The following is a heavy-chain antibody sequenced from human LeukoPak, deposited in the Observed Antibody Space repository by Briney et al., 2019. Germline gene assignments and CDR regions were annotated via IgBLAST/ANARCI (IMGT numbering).Heavy chain of an antibody. V-gene: IGHV4-38-2*02. J-gene: IGHJ6*03. D-gene: IGHD1-26*01. Sequence: SETLSLTCTVSGYSISSGYYWGWIRQPPGKGLEWIGSIYHSGSTYYNPSLKSRVTISVDTSKNQFSLKLSSVTAADTAVYYCARERDLLYYYYMDVWGKGTTVTVSS. CDR1: GYSISSGYY. CDR3: ARERDLLYYYYMDV. CDR2: IYHSGST.